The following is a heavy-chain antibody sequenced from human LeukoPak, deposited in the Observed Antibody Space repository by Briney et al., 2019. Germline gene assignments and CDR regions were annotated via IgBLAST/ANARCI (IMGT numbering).Heavy chain of an antibody. J-gene: IGHJ4*02. CDR1: EYTFTDYY. CDR2: INPNSGGT. D-gene: IGHD3-10*01. Sequence: ASVKVSCKASEYTFTDYYISWVRQAPGQGLEWMGGINPNSGGTNYAQKFQGRVTMTRDTPINTVYLKLTSLRSTDTALYYCARALGVGFAEDVYYFDFWGQGSLVTVSS. V-gene: IGHV1-2*02. CDR3: ARALGVGFAEDVYYFDF.